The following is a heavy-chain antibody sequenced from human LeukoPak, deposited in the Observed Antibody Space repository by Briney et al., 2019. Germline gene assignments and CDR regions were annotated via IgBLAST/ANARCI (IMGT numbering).Heavy chain of an antibody. D-gene: IGHD2-2*01. CDR2: KSYDEFNK. J-gene: IGHJ3*01. Sequence: GGSLRLSCAASGFTFSYYALHWVRQAPGKGLEWVAAKSYDEFNKFYGNSVKGRFTISRDNSKSTLSLQMNSLRTEDTAVYYCAREGRDSTNINAFDFWGQGIMVTVSS. V-gene: IGHV3-30*04. CDR1: GFTFSYYA. CDR3: AREGRDSTNINAFDF.